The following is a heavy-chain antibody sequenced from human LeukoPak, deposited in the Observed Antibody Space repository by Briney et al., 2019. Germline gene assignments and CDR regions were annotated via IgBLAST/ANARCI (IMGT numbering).Heavy chain of an antibody. V-gene: IGHV3-23*01. J-gene: IGHJ4*02. CDR2: ISDSGRNT. CDR3: ATGCVGSPNCQTTGYDH. D-gene: IGHD2-2*01. CDR1: GFTFSIYA. Sequence: PGGSLRLSCAASGFTFSIYAMNWVRQAPGKGLEWVSGISDSGRNTYYSDSVKGRFTISRDNSESTVYLQMNSLTAEDTAQYYYATGCVGSPNCQTTGYDHWGQGTLVTVSS.